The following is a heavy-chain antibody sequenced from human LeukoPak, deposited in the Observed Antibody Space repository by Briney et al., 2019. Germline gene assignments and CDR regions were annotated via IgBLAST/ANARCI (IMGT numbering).Heavy chain of an antibody. CDR2: ISYDGSNK. J-gene: IGHJ4*02. CDR3: ARARWLQLFGDY. V-gene: IGHV3-30-3*01. D-gene: IGHD5-24*01. CDR1: GFTFSSYA. Sequence: GGSLRLPCAASGFTFSSYAMHWVRQAPGKGLEWVAVISYDGSNKYYADSVKGRFTISRDNSKNTLYLQMNSLRAEDTAVYYCARARWLQLFGDYWGQGTLVTVSS.